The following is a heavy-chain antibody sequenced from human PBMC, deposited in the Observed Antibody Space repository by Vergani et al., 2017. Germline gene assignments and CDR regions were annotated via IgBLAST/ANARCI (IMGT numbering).Heavy chain of an antibody. CDR3: ARSRWPQGLFDY. CDR2: INPSGGST. Sequence: QVQLVQSGAEVKKPGASVKVSCKASGYTFTSYYMHWVRQAPGQGLEWMGIINPSGGSTRYAQKFQGRVTMTRDTSTSTVYMELSSLRSEDTAGYYCARSRWPQGLFDYWGQGTLVTVSS. J-gene: IGHJ4*02. CDR1: GYTFTSYY. D-gene: IGHD5-24*01. V-gene: IGHV1-46*01.